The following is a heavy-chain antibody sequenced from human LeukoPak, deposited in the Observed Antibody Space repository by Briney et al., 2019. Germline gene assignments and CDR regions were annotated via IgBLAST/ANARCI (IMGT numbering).Heavy chain of an antibody. J-gene: IGHJ5*02. Sequence: GGSLRLSCAASGFTFSSYWMSWVRQVPGKGLEWVANIDQDGSEKYYVDSVKGRFTISRDNAKNSLYLQMNSLRAEDTAVYYCARDRFLNSSSPFDPWGQGTLVTVSS. CDR1: GFTFSSYW. CDR3: ARDRFLNSSSPFDP. D-gene: IGHD6-13*01. V-gene: IGHV3-7*01. CDR2: IDQDGSEK.